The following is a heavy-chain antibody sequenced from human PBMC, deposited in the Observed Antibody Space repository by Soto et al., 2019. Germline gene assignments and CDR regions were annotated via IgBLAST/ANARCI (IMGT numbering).Heavy chain of an antibody. CDR2: IITAFGTT. CDR3: TRSYGYTFGGSLDN. D-gene: IGHD5-18*01. CDR1: GDTFHSYV. Sequence: QVQLVQSGPEVKKPGSSVKVSCKASGDTFHSYVITLVRQAPGQGLEWLGGIITAFGTTSYAQNFQDRLTITADEAATTDHMELSSLTSDDTAMYYCTRSYGYTFGGSLDNWGQGTLVTVSS. V-gene: IGHV1-69*01. J-gene: IGHJ4*02.